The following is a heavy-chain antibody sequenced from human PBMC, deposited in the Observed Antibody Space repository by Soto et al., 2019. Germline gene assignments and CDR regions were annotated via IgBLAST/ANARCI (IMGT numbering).Heavy chain of an antibody. CDR3: ASTNPRDFCGEGYLGAWFDP. CDR2: IIPIFGKA. D-gene: IGHD2-21*01. V-gene: IGHV1-69*01. Sequence: QVQLVQSGAEVKKPGSSVKVSCKASGGTFSSYAISWVRQAPGQGLEWMGGIIPIFGKANYAQKLQGRVTITADESKRTAYTALSSMRSEDTAVDYWASTNPRDFCGEGYLGAWFDPYGQGTLVTVCS. J-gene: IGHJ5*02. CDR1: GGTFSSYA.